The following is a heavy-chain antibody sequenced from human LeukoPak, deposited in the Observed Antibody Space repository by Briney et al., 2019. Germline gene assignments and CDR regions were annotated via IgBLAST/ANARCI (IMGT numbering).Heavy chain of an antibody. Sequence: PSETLSLTCTVSGGSISSYYWSWIRQPPGKGLEWIGYIYYSGSTNYNPSLKSRVTISVDTSKDQFSLKLSSVTAADTAVYYCARDASLLWFGELLPNWFDPWGQGTLVTVSS. CDR3: ARDASLLWFGELLPNWFDP. D-gene: IGHD3-10*01. V-gene: IGHV4-59*01. CDR2: IYYSGST. CDR1: GGSISSYY. J-gene: IGHJ5*02.